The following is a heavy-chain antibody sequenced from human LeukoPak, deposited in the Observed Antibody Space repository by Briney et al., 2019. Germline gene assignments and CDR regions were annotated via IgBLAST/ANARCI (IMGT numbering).Heavy chain of an antibody. J-gene: IGHJ4*02. CDR3: SGHGYDTGNYQAHFDY. CDR1: GGSISDSY. D-gene: IGHD3-9*01. V-gene: IGHV4-59*08. Sequence: SETLSLTCTVSGGSISDSYWCWIWQTPGKGLQLIGYMSYCGNTDYNPYPAGRSSVSVDISKYQFSLNLSPVTVADTGLADCSGHGYDTGNYQAHFDYWGQGAPVTASS. CDR2: MSYCGNT.